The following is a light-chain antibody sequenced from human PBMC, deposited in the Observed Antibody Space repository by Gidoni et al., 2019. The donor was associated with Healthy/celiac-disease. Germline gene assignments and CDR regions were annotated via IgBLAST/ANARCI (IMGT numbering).Light chain of an antibody. Sequence: QSALTQPAAVSGSPGQSITISCTGTSSDVGSYNLVSWYQHHPGKAPKPMIYEVRKRPSGVSHRFSGSKSCNTAPLTICWLQAEDEADYYCCSYAGSSTSVFGGGTKLTVL. CDR2: EVR. CDR3: CSYAGSSTSV. V-gene: IGLV2-23*02. CDR1: SSDVGSYNL. J-gene: IGLJ3*02.